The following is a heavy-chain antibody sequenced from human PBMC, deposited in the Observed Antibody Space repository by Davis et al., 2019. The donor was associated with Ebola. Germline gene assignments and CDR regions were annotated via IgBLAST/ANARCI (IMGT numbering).Heavy chain of an antibody. Sequence: PSETLSLTCIVPGGSISSGGYYWSWIRQHPGKGLEWIGYIYYSGSTYYNPSLKSRVTISVDTSKNQFSLKLSSVTAADTAVYYCARDNFPVVVVAAVGDYGMDVWGQGTTVTVSS. V-gene: IGHV4-31*02. CDR3: ARDNFPVVVVAAVGDYGMDV. D-gene: IGHD2-15*01. CDR1: GGSISSGGYY. J-gene: IGHJ6*02. CDR2: IYYSGST.